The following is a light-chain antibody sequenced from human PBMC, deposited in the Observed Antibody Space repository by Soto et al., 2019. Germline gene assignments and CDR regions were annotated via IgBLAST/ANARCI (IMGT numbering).Light chain of an antibody. J-gene: IGKJ1*01. Sequence: DIQMTQSPSTLSASVGATVTVTCRASQSVSGWLAWYQQKPGKVPKLLIYAASTLQSGVPSRFSGSGSGTDFTLTISSLQPEDVATYYCQKYNSAPRTFGQGTKVDI. V-gene: IGKV1-27*01. CDR2: AAS. CDR1: QSVSGW. CDR3: QKYNSAPRT.